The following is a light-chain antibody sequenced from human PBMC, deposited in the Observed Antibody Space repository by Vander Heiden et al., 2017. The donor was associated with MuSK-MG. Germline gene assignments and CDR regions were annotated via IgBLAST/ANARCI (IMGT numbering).Light chain of an antibody. V-gene: IGKV3-11*01. Sequence: EIVLTQSPATLSLSPGERATLSCRASHSVSSYLPWYQHKPGQAPRLLIYDASNRATGIPARFSGSGSGTDFTLTISSLEPEDFAVYYCQQRSNWPRFGQGTRLEIK. CDR3: QQRSNWPR. CDR2: DAS. CDR1: HSVSSY. J-gene: IGKJ5*01.